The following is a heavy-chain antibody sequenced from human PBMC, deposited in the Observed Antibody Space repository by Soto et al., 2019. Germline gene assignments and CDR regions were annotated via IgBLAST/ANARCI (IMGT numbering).Heavy chain of an antibody. CDR2: IKTKSDGGTT. CDR3: TRVQAYYYYGMDV. V-gene: IGHV3-15*01. CDR1: GFTFSRAW. Sequence: EVQLVESGGGLVKPGESLRLSCAASGFTFSRAWMSWVRQSPGKGLEWVGRIKTKSDGGTTDYAEPVKGRFTISRDDSEKTLYLQMNSLETDDTAVYYCTRVQAYYYYGMDVWGQGTTVTVSS. D-gene: IGHD1-1*01. J-gene: IGHJ6*02.